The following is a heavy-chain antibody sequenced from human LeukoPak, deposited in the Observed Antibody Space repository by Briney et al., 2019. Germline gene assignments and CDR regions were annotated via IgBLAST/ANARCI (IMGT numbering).Heavy chain of an antibody. J-gene: IGHJ4*02. CDR3: ARVGSIAAPGPFDY. V-gene: IGHV3-30-3*01. Sequence: PGGSLRLSCAASGFAFSSYAMHWVRQAPGKGLEWVAVISYDGSNKYYADSVKGRFTISRDNSKNTLYLQMNSLRAEDTAVYYCARVGSIAAPGPFDYWGQGTLVTVSS. CDR1: GFAFSSYA. D-gene: IGHD6-6*01. CDR2: ISYDGSNK.